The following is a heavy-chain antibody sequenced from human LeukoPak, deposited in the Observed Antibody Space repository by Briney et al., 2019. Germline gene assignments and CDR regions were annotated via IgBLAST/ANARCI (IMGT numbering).Heavy chain of an antibody. D-gene: IGHD6-19*01. CDR2: ITLDGIST. CDR3: ARVAVPGTYDY. Sequence: GGSLRLSCAASGFPFRSYAMHWVRQAPGKGLEYVSAITLDGISTYYANSVKGRFTISRDNSKNTLYLQMGSLRAEDMAAYYCARVAVPGTYDYWGQGTLVTVSS. J-gene: IGHJ4*02. CDR1: GFPFRSYA. V-gene: IGHV3-64*01.